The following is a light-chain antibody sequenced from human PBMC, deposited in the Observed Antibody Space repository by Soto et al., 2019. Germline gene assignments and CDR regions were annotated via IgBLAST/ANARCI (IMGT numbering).Light chain of an antibody. CDR3: QQRSNWPPIT. J-gene: IGKJ5*01. CDR1: QSINSK. CDR2: GAS. Sequence: ETVMTQSPATLSLSPGERATLSCRASQSINSKLVWYQQKPGQAPRFLIYGASTRATDIPARFRGSGSGTEFTLTIDSLQSEDFAVYYCQQRSNWPPITFGQGTRLEI. V-gene: IGKV3-15*01.